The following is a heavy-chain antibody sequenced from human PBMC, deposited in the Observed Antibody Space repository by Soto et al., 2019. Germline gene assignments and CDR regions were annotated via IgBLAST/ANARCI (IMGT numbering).Heavy chain of an antibody. CDR3: ARVRLRADDFWSGNDAFDI. J-gene: IGHJ3*02. CDR1: GFTFSSYS. V-gene: IGHV3-21*01. CDR2: ISSSSSYI. Sequence: GGSLRLSCAASGFTFSSYSMNWVRQAPGKGLEWVSSISSSSSYIYYADSVKGRFTISRDNAKNSLYLQMNSLRAEDTAVYYCARVRLRADDFWSGNDAFDIWGQGTMVTVSS. D-gene: IGHD3-3*01.